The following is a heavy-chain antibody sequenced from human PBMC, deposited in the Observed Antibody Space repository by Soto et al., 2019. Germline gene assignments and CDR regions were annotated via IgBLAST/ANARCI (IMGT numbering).Heavy chain of an antibody. CDR3: ARDESTIAARRTTVDY. CDR1: GFTFSSYS. CDR2: ISSSSSTI. D-gene: IGHD6-6*01. Sequence: GESLKISCAASGFTFSSYSMNWVRQAPGKGLEWVSYISSSSSTIYYADSVKGRFTISRDNAKNSLYLQMNSLRDEDTAVYYCARDESTIAARRTTVDYWGQGTLVTVSS. J-gene: IGHJ4*02. V-gene: IGHV3-48*02.